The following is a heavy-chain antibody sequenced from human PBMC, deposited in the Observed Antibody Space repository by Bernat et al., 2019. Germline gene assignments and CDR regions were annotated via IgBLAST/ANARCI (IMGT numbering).Heavy chain of an antibody. D-gene: IGHD6-19*01. J-gene: IGHJ4*02. CDR3: ARAPVEQWLLY. Sequence: EVQLVESGGGLVQPGGSLRLSCAASGFTFSSYEMNWVRQAPGKGLEWVSYISSSGSTIYYADSVKGRFTISRDNAKNSLYLQMNSLRAEDTAVYYCARAPVEQWLLYWRQGTLVTVSS. CDR2: ISSSGSTI. V-gene: IGHV3-48*03. CDR1: GFTFSSYE.